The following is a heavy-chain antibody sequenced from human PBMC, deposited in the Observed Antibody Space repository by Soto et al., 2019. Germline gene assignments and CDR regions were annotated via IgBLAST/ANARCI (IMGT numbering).Heavy chain of an antibody. D-gene: IGHD4-17*01. CDR2: ASPDGTST. CDR1: GFTFSSFW. V-gene: IGHV3-74*01. Sequence: EVQLVESGGGLVQPGGSLRLSCAASGFTFSSFWMHWVRQPPGKGLEWVSRASPDGTSTSYADSVKGRFTISRDNAKNTLFMQMNSLRAEDTAVYYCTRHGSGDYFLFDPWGQGTLVTVSS. J-gene: IGHJ5*02. CDR3: TRHGSGDYFLFDP.